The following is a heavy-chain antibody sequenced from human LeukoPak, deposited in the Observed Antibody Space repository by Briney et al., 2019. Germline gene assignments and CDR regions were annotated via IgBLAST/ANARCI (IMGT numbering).Heavy chain of an antibody. CDR2: IRSKPYGGTT. CDR3: TRIRMQKPLDY. Sequence: SLTRYGTTYSFSYYYYGVNWHRPGQGKGFEGVGFIRSKPYGGTTESDGSVKGRFTISRDDSKSIAYLKMNSLQPEDTAMYFCTRIRMQKPLDYWGQGTLVTVSS. CDR1: SFSYYYYG. J-gene: IGHJ4*02. D-gene: IGHD2-8*01. V-gene: IGHV3-49*03.